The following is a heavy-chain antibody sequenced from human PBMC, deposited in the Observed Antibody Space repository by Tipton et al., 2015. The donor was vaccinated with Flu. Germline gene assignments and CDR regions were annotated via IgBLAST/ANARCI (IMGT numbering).Heavy chain of an antibody. CDR1: GGTFSSYT. D-gene: IGHD1-26*01. CDR3: ARDGGGSYWGGEAWFDP. Sequence: QVQLVQSGAEVKEPGSSVKVSCKASGGTFSSYTISWVRQAPGQGLEWMGRIIPILGIANYAQKFQGRVTITADKSTSTAYMELSSLRSEDTAVYYCARDGGGSYWGGEAWFDPWGQGTLVTVSS. J-gene: IGHJ5*02. V-gene: IGHV1-69*08. CDR2: IIPILGIA.